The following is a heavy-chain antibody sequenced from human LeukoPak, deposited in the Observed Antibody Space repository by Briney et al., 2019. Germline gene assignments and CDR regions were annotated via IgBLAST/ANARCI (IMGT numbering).Heavy chain of an antibody. CDR1: GFTFSNYA. Sequence: GGSLRLSCAASGFTFSNYAMSWVRQAPGKGLEWVSASSGSGGITYYADSVKGRFTISRDSSKNTLFLQMNSLRAEDTAVYYCAKEVVINYYDSSGYLYYFDYWGQGTLVTVSS. V-gene: IGHV3-23*01. CDR2: SSGSGGIT. D-gene: IGHD3-22*01. CDR3: AKEVVINYYDSSGYLYYFDY. J-gene: IGHJ4*02.